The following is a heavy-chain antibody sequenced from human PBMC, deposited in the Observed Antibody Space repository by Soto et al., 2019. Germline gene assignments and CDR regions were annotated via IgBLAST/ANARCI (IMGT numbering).Heavy chain of an antibody. CDR1: GFTFSDYY. D-gene: IGHD3-22*01. V-gene: IGHV3-11*06. Sequence: GGSLRLSCAASGFTFSDYYMSWIRQAPGKGLEWVSYISSSSSYTNYDDSVKGRFTISRDNAKKSLYLPKNSLRAEDTAVYSCERDSYSYSYDSSGYSGPFDYWGQGTLVTVSS. CDR3: ERDSYSYSYDSSGYSGPFDY. J-gene: IGHJ4*02. CDR2: ISSSSSYT.